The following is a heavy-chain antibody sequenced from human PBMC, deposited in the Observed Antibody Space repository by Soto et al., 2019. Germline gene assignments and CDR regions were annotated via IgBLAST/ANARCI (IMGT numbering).Heavy chain of an antibody. CDR1: GFSLSSYA. CDR2: ISARGGSL. V-gene: IGHV3-23*01. J-gene: IGHJ4*02. Sequence: EVQLLESGGGLVQPGGSLRLSCAASGFSLSSYAMVWVRQAPGKGLEWVSVISARGGSLYFADSVKGRFTISRDNSKNVLSLEMNSLRAEDTATYFCVKGSIEYSASVDNWGQGTLVVVSS. D-gene: IGHD5-12*01. CDR3: VKGSIEYSASVDN.